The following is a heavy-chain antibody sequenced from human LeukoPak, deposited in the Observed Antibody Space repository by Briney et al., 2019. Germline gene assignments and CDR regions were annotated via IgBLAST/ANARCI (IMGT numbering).Heavy chain of an antibody. CDR3: ARVEPDYYDSSGYTYYFDY. J-gene: IGHJ4*02. CDR2: ISAYNGNT. V-gene: IGHV1-18*01. Sequence: ASVKVSCKASGYTFASYGISWVRQAPGQELEWMGWISAYNGNTNYAQKLQGRVTMTTDTSTSTAYMELRSLRSDDTAVYYCARVEPDYYDSSGYTYYFDYWGQGTLVTVSS. D-gene: IGHD3-22*01. CDR1: GYTFASYG.